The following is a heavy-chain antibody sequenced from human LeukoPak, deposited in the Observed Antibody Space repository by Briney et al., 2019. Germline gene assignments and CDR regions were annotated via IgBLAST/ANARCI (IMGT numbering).Heavy chain of an antibody. CDR3: AREGYYYYMDV. J-gene: IGHJ6*03. Sequence: GGSLRLSCAASGSTFSSYAMHWVRQAPGKGLEWVAVISCDGSNKYYADSVKGRFTISRDNSKNTLYLQVNSLRAEDTAVYYCAREGYYYYMDVWGKGTTVTVSS. V-gene: IGHV3-30*04. CDR1: GSTFSSYA. CDR2: ISCDGSNK.